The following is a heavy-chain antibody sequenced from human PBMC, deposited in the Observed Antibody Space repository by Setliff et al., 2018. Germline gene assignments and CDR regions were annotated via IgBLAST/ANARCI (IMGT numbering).Heavy chain of an antibody. D-gene: IGHD3-10*01. CDR3: ARGYYNGRGYYYLPCSFDS. CDR2: IHGTEGT. CDR1: DGSLYSGNYY. V-gene: IGHV4-61*09. Sequence: PSETLSLTCTVSDGSLYSGNYYWTWIRQPAGKALEWIGHIHGTEGTHYNPSLESRVPISRDKSPNQFSLMLRSVTAADTALYYCARGYYNGRGYYYLPCSFDSWGRGIVVTVSS. J-gene: IGHJ4*02.